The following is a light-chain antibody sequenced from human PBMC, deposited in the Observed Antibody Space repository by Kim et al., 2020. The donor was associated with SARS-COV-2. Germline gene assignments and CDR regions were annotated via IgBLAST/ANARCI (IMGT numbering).Light chain of an antibody. CDR1: NIGSKS. CDR2: YDT. J-gene: IGLJ3*02. V-gene: IGLV3-21*04. Sequence: QGKTARITCEGNNIGSKSVHWYQQKPGQAPVLVIYYDTNRPSGITERISGSNSGNTATLTISRVEAGDEADYFCQVWDSSSDHKVFGGGTQLTVL. CDR3: QVWDSSSDHKV.